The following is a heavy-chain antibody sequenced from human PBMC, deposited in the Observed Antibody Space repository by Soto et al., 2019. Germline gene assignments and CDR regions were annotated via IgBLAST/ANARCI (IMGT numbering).Heavy chain of an antibody. CDR2: IYDSGST. CDR3: ARGGSSGYNA. CDR1: GASISSGGYY. D-gene: IGHD3-22*01. V-gene: IGHV4-31*03. J-gene: IGHJ5*02. Sequence: QVQLQESGPGLVKPSQTLSLTCTVSGASISSGGYYWSWIRQHPGKGLEWIGYIYDSGSTYHNPSLKSRVTISVDTSKNQFSLNLNSVTAADMAVYYCARGGSSGYNAWGQGILITVSS.